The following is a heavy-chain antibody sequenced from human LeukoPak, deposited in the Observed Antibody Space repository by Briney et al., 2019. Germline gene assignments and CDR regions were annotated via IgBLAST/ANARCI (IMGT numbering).Heavy chain of an antibody. CDR1: GGSISGYY. CDR3: ARQRVAAAGTLDY. V-gene: IGHV4-59*08. D-gene: IGHD6-13*01. CDR2: IDYSGST. Sequence: PSETLSLTCTVSGGSISGYYWSWIRQPPGKGLEWIGYIDYSGSTNYNPSLKSRVTISVDTSKNQFSLKLSSVTAADTAVYYCARQRVAAAGTLDYWGQGTLVTVSS. J-gene: IGHJ4*02.